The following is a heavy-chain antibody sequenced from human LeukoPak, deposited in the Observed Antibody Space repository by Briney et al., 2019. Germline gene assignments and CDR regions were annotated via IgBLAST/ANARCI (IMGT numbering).Heavy chain of an antibody. D-gene: IGHD6-13*01. J-gene: IGHJ4*02. V-gene: IGHV3-21*01. Sequence: GGSLRLSCAASGFSLSSYSMNWVRQAPGKGLEWVSSISSSSSYIYYADSVKGRFTISRDNAKNSLYLQMNSLRAEDTAVYYCARVGAAAADYWGQGTLVTVSS. CDR3: ARVGAAAADY. CDR1: GFSLSSYS. CDR2: ISSSSSYI.